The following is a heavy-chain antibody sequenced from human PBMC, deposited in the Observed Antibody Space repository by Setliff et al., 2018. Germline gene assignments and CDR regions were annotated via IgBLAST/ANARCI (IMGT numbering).Heavy chain of an antibody. D-gene: IGHD3-3*01. CDR1: GCTLTELS. J-gene: IGHJ4*02. CDR2: FDPEDGET. Sequence: ASVKVSCKVSGCTLTELSMHWVRQAPGKGLEWMGGFDPEDGETIYAQKFQGRVTMTEDTSTDTAYMDLSSLRFEDTAVYYCARAQSWSGGPYYFDNWGQGTLVTVS. V-gene: IGHV1-24*01. CDR3: ARAQSWSGGPYYFDN.